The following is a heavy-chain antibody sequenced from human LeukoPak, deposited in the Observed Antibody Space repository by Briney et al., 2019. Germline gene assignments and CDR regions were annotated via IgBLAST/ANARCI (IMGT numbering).Heavy chain of an antibody. CDR3: ARDQEGFDY. J-gene: IGHJ4*02. Sequence: ASVKVSCKASGYTFTNYAMNWVRQAPGQGLEWMGMIYPRDGSTSYAQNFQGRVTVTRDTSTTTVHMELRGLRSEDTAVYYCARDQEGFDYWGQGTVVTVSS. V-gene: IGHV1-46*01. CDR2: IYPRDGST. CDR1: GYTFTNYA.